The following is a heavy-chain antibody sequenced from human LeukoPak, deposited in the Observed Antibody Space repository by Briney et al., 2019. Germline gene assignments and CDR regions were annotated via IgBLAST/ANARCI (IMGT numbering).Heavy chain of an antibody. J-gene: IGHJ5*02. CDR1: GYTFTSYA. CDR2: INAGNGNT. D-gene: IGHD6-19*01. V-gene: IGHV1-3*03. CDR3: ARGGYSSGWYSEYNWFDP. Sequence: GASVKVSCKASGYTFTSYAMHWGRQAPGQRLEWMGWINAGNGNTKYSQEFQGRVTITRDTSASTAYMELSSLRSEDMAVYYCARGGYSSGWYSEYNWFDPWGQGTLVTVSS.